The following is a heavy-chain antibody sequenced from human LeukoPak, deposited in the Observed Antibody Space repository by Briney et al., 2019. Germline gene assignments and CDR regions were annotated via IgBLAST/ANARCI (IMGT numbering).Heavy chain of an antibody. CDR3: ARGGTNYYDSSGYYPFDY. D-gene: IGHD3-22*01. CDR1: GYTFTSYG. V-gene: IGHV1-18*01. Sequence: ASVKVSCKASGYTFTSYGISWVRQAPGQGLEWMGWISAYNGNTNYAQKLQGRVTMTTDTSTSTAYTELRSLRSDDTAVYYCARGGTNYYDSSGYYPFDYWGQGTLVTVSS. J-gene: IGHJ4*02. CDR2: ISAYNGNT.